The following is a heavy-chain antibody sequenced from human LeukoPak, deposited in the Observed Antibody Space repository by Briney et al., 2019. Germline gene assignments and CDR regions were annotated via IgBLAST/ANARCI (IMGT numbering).Heavy chain of an antibody. V-gene: IGHV3-23*01. Sequence: GGSLRLSCAASGFTFSSYAMSWVRQAPGKGLEWVSAISSSGDTYYAGSVKGRFTISRDNSKNTLYLQMNSLRAEDTAVYYCAKDAVGATAYYFDYWGHGTLVTVSS. CDR1: GFTFSSYA. CDR2: ISSSGDT. CDR3: AKDAVGATAYYFDY. D-gene: IGHD1-26*01. J-gene: IGHJ4*01.